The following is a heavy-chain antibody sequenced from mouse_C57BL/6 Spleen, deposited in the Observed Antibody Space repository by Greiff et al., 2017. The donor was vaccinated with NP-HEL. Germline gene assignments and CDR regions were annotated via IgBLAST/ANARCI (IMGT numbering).Heavy chain of an antibody. CDR2: ISYDGSN. CDR1: GYSITSGYY. J-gene: IGHJ4*01. Sequence: EVHLVESGPGLVKPSQSLSLTCSVTGYSITSGYYWNWIRQFPGNKLEWMGYISYDGSNNYNPSLKNRISITRDTSKNQFFLKLNSVTTEDTATYYCARVTTVMDYWGQGTSVTVSS. V-gene: IGHV3-6*01. CDR3: ARVTTVMDY. D-gene: IGHD1-1*01.